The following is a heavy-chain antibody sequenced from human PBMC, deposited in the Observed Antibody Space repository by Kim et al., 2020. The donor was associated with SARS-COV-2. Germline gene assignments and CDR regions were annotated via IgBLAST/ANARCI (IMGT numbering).Heavy chain of an antibody. CDR2: INADRSVI. CDR1: GFTFSSLW. V-gene: IGHV3-74*01. Sequence: GGSLRLSCAASGFTFSSLWMHWVRQAPGKGPVWVSRINADRSVIEYAASVKGRFTISRDNAKSTLDLQMNSLRPEDTAVYYCARGSGNYGFDSWGQGILV. CDR3: ARGSGNYGFDS. J-gene: IGHJ4*02. D-gene: IGHD3-22*01.